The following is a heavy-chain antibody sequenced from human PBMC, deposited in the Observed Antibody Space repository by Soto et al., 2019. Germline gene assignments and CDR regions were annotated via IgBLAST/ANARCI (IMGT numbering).Heavy chain of an antibody. V-gene: IGHV1-69*06. D-gene: IGHD3-3*01. CDR1: GGTFSSYA. Sequence: QVQLVQSGAEVKKPGSSVKVSYKASGGTFSSYAISWVRQAPGQGLEWMGGIIPIFGTANYAQKFQGRVTITADKSTSTAYMELSSLRSEDTAVYYCASPTRFLEWSPYYYGMDVWGQGTTVTVSS. J-gene: IGHJ6*02. CDR2: IIPIFGTA. CDR3: ASPTRFLEWSPYYYGMDV.